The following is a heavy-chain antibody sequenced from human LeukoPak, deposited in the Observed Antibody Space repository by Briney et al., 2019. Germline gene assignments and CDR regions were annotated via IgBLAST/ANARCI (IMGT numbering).Heavy chain of an antibody. CDR1: GFTFSSYA. J-gene: IGHJ6*03. Sequence: TGGSLRLSCAASGFTFSSYAMSWVRQAPGKGLEWVSAISGSGGSTYYADSVKGRFTISRDNSKNTLYLQMNSLRAEDTAVYYCAKDRGVAARPSYGFYYYYMDVWGKGTTVTVSS. CDR3: AKDRGVAARPSYGFYYYYMDV. CDR2: ISGSGGST. D-gene: IGHD6-6*01. V-gene: IGHV3-23*01.